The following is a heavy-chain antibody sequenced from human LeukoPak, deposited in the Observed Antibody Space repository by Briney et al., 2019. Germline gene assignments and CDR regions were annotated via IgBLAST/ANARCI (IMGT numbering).Heavy chain of an antibody. V-gene: IGHV4-39*07. J-gene: IGHJ6*03. CDR3: ARTTGSFYFYYYMDV. CDR2: IYYTGST. Sequence: KPSETLSLTCTVSGGSISSSSYYWGWIRQPPGKGLEWIGSIYYTGSTYYNPSLKSRVTISVDTSKNQFSLRLSSVTAADTAVYYCARTTGSFYFYYYMDVWGKGTTVTVSS. CDR1: GGSISSSSYY. D-gene: IGHD1-26*01.